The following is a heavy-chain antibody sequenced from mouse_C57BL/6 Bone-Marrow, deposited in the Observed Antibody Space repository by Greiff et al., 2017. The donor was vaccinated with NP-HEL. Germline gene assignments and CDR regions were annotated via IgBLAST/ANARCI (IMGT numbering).Heavy chain of an antibody. CDR1: GFTFSSYA. V-gene: IGHV5-4*03. Sequence: EVMLVESGGGLVKPGGSLKLSCAASGFTFSSYAMSWVRQTPEKRLEWVATISDGGSYTYYPDNVKGRFTISRDNAKNNLYLQMSHLKSEDTAMYYCARGRSRYYYAMDYWGQGTSVTVSS. J-gene: IGHJ4*01. CDR3: ARGRSRYYYAMDY. CDR2: ISDGGSYT.